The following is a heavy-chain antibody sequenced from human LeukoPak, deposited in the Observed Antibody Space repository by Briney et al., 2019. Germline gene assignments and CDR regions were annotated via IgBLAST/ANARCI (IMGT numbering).Heavy chain of an antibody. CDR3: ANFLSQISGWYLLGWFDP. J-gene: IGHJ5*02. V-gene: IGHV3-23*01. Sequence: GGSLRLSCAASGFTFSSYAMSWVRQAPGKGLEWVSAISGSGGSTYYADSVKGRFTISRDNSKNTLYLQMNSLRAEDTAVYYCANFLSQISGWYLLGWFDPWGQGTLVTVSS. CDR1: GFTFSSYA. D-gene: IGHD6-19*01. CDR2: ISGSGGST.